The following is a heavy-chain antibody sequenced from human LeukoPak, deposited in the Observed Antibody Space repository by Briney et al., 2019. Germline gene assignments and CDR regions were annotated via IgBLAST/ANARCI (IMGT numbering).Heavy chain of an antibody. J-gene: IGHJ6*04. D-gene: IGHD3-10*02. CDR2: ISSSGSTI. CDR1: GFTFSSYE. V-gene: IGHV3-48*03. CDR3: AELGITMIGGV. Sequence: GGSLRLSCAASGFTFSSYEMNWVRQAPGKGPEWVSYISSSGSTIYYADSVKGRFTISRDNAKNSLYLQMNSLRAEDTAVYYCAELGITMIGGVWGKGTTVTISS.